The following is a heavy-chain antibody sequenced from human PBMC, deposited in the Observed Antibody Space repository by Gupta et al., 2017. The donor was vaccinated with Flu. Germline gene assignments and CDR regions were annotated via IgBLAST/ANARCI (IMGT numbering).Heavy chain of an antibody. V-gene: IGHV3-23*01. Sequence: EVQLLESGGGLVQPGGSLRLSCAASGFTFSSYAMSWVRQAPGKGLEWVSAISGSAGSTYYADSVKGRFTISRDNSKNTLYLQMNSLRAEDTAVYYCARGADIVVVPASIKFDPWGQGTLVTVSS. CDR2: ISGSAGST. CDR3: ARGADIVVVPASIKFDP. J-gene: IGHJ5*02. D-gene: IGHD2-2*01. CDR1: GFTFSSYA.